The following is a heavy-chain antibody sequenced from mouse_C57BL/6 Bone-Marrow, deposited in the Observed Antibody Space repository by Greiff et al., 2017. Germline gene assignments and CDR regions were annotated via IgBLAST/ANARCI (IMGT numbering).Heavy chain of an antibody. CDR3: ARHGTGY. V-gene: IGHV5-15*01. CDR1: GFTFSDYG. J-gene: IGHJ3*01. D-gene: IGHD4-1*01. CDR2: ISNLAYSI. Sequence: EVKLQEPGGGLVQPGGSLKLSCAASGFTFSDYGMAWVRQAPRQGPEWVAFISNLAYSIYYADTVTGRFTISRENAKNTLYLEMSSLRSEDTAMYYCARHGTGYWGQGTLVTVSA.